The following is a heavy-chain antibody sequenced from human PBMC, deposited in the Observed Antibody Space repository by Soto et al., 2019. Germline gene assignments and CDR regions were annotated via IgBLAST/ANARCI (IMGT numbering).Heavy chain of an antibody. CDR2: ERDDGRAK. V-gene: IGHV3-33*01. Sequence: SLSPPCAASGFTFSTNAMHWVRQAPGKGLEDVAGERDDGRAKYYADAVKGRFTISRDNSKNTLYLQMNSLRAEDTAVYYCARDKEQLVPPVAADYWGQGTLVTVSS. CDR3: ARDKEQLVPPVAADY. CDR1: GFTFSTNA. D-gene: IGHD6-6*01. J-gene: IGHJ4*02.